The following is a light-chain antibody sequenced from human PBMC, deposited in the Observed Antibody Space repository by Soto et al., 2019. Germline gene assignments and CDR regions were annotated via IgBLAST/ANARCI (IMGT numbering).Light chain of an antibody. CDR2: EDT. Sequence: QSVLTQPASVSGSPGQSITVSCTGTSSDVGSYDLVSWYQHHPGIAPKVMLYEDTKRPSGVSDRFSGSKSGNTASLTISGLQAEDEADYYCCSYAGSRTYVFGTGTKVTVL. CDR3: CSYAGSRTYV. V-gene: IGLV2-23*01. CDR1: SSDVGSYDL. J-gene: IGLJ1*01.